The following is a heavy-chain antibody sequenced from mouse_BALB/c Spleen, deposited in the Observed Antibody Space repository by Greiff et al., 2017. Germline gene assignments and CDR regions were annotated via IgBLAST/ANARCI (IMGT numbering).Heavy chain of an antibody. Sequence: EVQLVESGGGLVQPGGSLKLSCAASGFTFSSYGMSWVRQTPDKRLELVATINSNGGSTYYPDSVKGRFTISRDNAKNTLYLQMSSLKSEDTAMYYCASDRYDDGGYAMDYWGQGTSVTVSS. D-gene: IGHD2-14*01. V-gene: IGHV5-6-3*01. J-gene: IGHJ4*01. CDR2: INSNGGST. CDR3: ASDRYDDGGYAMDY. CDR1: GFTFSSYG.